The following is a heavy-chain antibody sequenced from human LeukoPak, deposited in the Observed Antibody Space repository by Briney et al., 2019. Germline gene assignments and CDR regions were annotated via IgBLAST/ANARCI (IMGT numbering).Heavy chain of an antibody. CDR2: INPSGGST. CDR3: ARVWFGELNWFDP. Sequence: ASVKVSCKASGYTFTSYYMHWVRQAPGQGLEWMGIINPSGGSTSYAQKFQGRVTMTRDTSISTAYMELSRLRSDDTAVYYCARVWFGELNWFDPWGQGTLVTVSS. D-gene: IGHD3-10*01. J-gene: IGHJ5*02. V-gene: IGHV1-46*01. CDR1: GYTFTSYY.